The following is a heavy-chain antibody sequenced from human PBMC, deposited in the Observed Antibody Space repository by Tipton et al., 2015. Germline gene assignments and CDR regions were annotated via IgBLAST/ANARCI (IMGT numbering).Heavy chain of an antibody. J-gene: IGHJ4*02. V-gene: IGHV1-46*04. D-gene: IGHD4-23*01. Sequence: QSGAEVKKPGASVKVSCEASGYFFTSYEMHWVRQAPGQGLEWMGIINPSSGRTIYAQKLQGRITMTSDTSTSTVYMELSSLKSEDTALYYCARDTAYGGHSGFDYLGQGTLVTVSS. CDR3: ARDTAYGGHSGFDY. CDR2: INPSSGRT. CDR1: GYFFTSYE.